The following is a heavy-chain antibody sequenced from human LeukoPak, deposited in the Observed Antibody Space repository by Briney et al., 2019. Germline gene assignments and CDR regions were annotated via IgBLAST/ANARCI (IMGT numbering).Heavy chain of an antibody. D-gene: IGHD3-22*01. CDR3: ARGPYSYDSSGAFDI. CDR1: GGSISSYY. J-gene: IGHJ3*02. CDR2: IYYSGST. V-gene: IGHV4-59*08. Sequence: SETLSLTCTVSGGSISSYYWNWIRRPPGKGLEWIGYIYYSGSTNYNPSLKSRVTISVDTSKNQFSLKLSSVTAADTAVYFCARGPYSYDSSGAFDIWGQGTMVTVSS.